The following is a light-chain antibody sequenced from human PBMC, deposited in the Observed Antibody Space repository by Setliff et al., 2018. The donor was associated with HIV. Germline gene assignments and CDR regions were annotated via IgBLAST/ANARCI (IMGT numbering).Light chain of an antibody. CDR3: QAWDSSTLSYV. Sequence: SYELTQPPSVSVSPGQTASITRSGDELGDKYACWYQQKPGQAPVLVVYEDTNRPSGIPERFSGSSSGNTATLTISGTQAMDEADYYCQAWDSSTLSYVFGTGTKV. CDR2: EDT. J-gene: IGLJ1*01. CDR1: ELGDKY. V-gene: IGLV3-1*01.